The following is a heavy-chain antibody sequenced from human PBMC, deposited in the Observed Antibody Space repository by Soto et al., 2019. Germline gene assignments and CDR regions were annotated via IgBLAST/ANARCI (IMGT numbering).Heavy chain of an antibody. CDR2: ISWNSGSI. D-gene: IGHD4-17*01. CDR3: AKDRLTVTTGWYFDL. CDR1: GFTFDDYA. V-gene: IGHV3-9*01. J-gene: IGHJ2*01. Sequence: EVQLVESGGGLVQPGRSLRLSCAASGFTFDDYAMHWVRQAPGKGLEWVSGISWNSGSIGYADSVKGRFTISRDNAKNSLHLQMNSLRAEDTALYYCAKDRLTVTTGWYFDLWGRGTLVTVSS.